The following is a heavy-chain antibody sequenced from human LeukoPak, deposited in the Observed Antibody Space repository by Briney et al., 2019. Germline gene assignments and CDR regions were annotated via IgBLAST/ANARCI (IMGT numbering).Heavy chain of an antibody. CDR1: GDSISGTNW. CDR3: ARLRYYGSGSYPMTGNWFDP. D-gene: IGHD3-10*01. Sequence: SGTLSLTCAVSGDSISGTNWWSWVRQSPGKGLEWIGEMYHTGSSNYNPSLKSRVTISVDKSKNQFSLRLSSVTAADTAVYYCARLRYYGSGSYPMTGNWFDPWGQGTLVTVSS. J-gene: IGHJ5*02. V-gene: IGHV4-4*02. CDR2: MYHTGSS.